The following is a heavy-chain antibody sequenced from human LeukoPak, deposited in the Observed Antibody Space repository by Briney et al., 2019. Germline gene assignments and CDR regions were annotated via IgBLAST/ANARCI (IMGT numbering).Heavy chain of an antibody. J-gene: IGHJ4*02. V-gene: IGHV1-2*06. D-gene: IGHD6-13*01. Sequence: GASVKVSCKASGYTFTGYHIHWVRQAPGQGLEWMGRINPYSGDTNFAQKVQGRVTMTRDTSITTAYMDLSSLTPDDTAVYFCARDQGSLTRSWYTGYWGQGTQVTVSS. CDR3: ARDQGSLTRSWYTGY. CDR2: INPYSGDT. CDR1: GYTFTGYH.